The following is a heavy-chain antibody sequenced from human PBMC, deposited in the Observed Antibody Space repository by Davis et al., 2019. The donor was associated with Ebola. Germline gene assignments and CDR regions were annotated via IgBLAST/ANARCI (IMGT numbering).Heavy chain of an antibody. CDR2: ISHDGTNK. J-gene: IGHJ4*02. CDR3: ARSTWMGATPLDY. Sequence: GESLKISCVASGFNFRTYAMHWVRQAPGKGLRWVAVISHDGTNKYYADSVKGRFTVSRDNSKNTVYLEMNGLRPEDTALYYCARSTWMGATPLDYWGQGTLLTVSS. D-gene: IGHD1-26*01. V-gene: IGHV3-30-3*01. CDR1: GFNFRTYA.